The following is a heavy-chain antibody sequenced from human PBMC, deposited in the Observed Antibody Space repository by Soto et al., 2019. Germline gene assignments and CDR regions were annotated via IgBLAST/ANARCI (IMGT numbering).Heavy chain of an antibody. V-gene: IGHV3-74*01. CDR1: GVTFKNYW. CDR2: INSDGSNR. D-gene: IGHD1-1*01. Sequence: GGSLRLSCEASGVTFKNYWMHWVRQAPGKGLVWVSRINSDGSNRRYADSVQGRFTISRDNAKNTLFLQMNSLRAADTAVYFCARRCNSPNCDGMDVWGQGTKVTVSS. CDR3: ARRCNSPNCDGMDV. J-gene: IGHJ6*02.